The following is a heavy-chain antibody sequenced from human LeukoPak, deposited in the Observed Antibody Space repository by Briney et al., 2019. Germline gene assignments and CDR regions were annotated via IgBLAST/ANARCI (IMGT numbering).Heavy chain of an antibody. CDR3: ARVRRPRAKYSSSSYYYYYMDV. D-gene: IGHD6-6*01. J-gene: IGHJ6*03. CDR2: INHSGST. Sequence: SETPSLTCTVSAYSISSAYYWGWIRQPPGKGLEWIGEINHSGSTNYNPSLKSRVTISVDTSKNQFSLKLSSVTAADTAVYYCARVRRPRAKYSSSSYYYYYMDVWGKGTTVTVSS. V-gene: IGHV4-38-2*02. CDR1: AYSISSAYY.